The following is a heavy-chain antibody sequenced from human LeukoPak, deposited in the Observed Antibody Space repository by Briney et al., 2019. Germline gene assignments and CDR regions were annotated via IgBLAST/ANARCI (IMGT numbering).Heavy chain of an antibody. Sequence: AASVNVSCKASGYTFTSYDIHWVRQAPGQGLERMGIVHPSTGSTSFTQKFQGRVTMTSDTSTRTVYMELSSLRSEDTAVYYCARGSPRPLYSSGWYGRGDWFDPWGQGTLVTVSS. CDR1: GYTFTSYD. CDR2: VHPSTGST. V-gene: IGHV1-46*01. J-gene: IGHJ5*02. CDR3: ARGSPRPLYSSGWYGRGDWFDP. D-gene: IGHD6-19*01.